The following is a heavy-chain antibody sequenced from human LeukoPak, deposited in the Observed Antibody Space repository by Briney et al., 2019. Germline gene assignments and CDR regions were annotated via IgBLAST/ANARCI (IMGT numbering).Heavy chain of an antibody. CDR2: IKQDGSEK. CDR3: VYRGY. V-gene: IGHV3-7*01. J-gene: IGHJ4*02. D-gene: IGHD1-26*01. CDR1: GFNFSSYW. Sequence: PGGSLRLSCAASGFNFSSYWMSWVRQAPGKGLEWVANIKQDGSEKYYVDSVKGRFTISRDNAKNSLYLQMNSLRAEDTAVYYCVYRGYWGQGTLVTVSS.